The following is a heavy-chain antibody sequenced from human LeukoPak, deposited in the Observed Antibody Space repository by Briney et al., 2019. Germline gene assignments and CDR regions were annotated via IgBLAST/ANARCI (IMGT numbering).Heavy chain of an antibody. D-gene: IGHD3-22*01. Sequence: ASVKVSCKASGGTFSTYVVNWVRQAPGQGLEWMGGIIPISGTANKAQKFQGRITISTDESTSTAYMELSSLRSDDTALYYCARVYYYGCRGYQFDQWGQGTPVTASS. J-gene: IGHJ4*02. CDR1: GGTFSTYV. CDR3: ARVYYYGCRGYQFDQ. V-gene: IGHV1-69*05. CDR2: IIPISGTA.